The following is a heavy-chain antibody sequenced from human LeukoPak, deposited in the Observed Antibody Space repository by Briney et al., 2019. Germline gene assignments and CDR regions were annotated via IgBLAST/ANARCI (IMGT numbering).Heavy chain of an antibody. J-gene: IGHJ4*02. CDR2: ISYDGSNK. CDR3: GKEVERHFDLKY. Sequence: GGSLRLSCAASGFTFSSYAMHWVRQAPGKGLEWVAVISYDGSNKFYADSVKGRFTISRDNSKNTLYLQMNSLRAEDTAVYYCGKEVERHFDLKYWGQGTLVTVPS. CDR1: GFTFSSYA. V-gene: IGHV3-30*04.